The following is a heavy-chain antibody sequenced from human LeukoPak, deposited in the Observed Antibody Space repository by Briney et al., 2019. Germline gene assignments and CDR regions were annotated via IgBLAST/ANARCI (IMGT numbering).Heavy chain of an antibody. CDR2: IIPILGIA. D-gene: IGHD3-10*01. V-gene: IGHV1-69*04. J-gene: IGHJ6*02. CDR3: ARVIVGPAYYYGSGSYKDPYYYGMYV. Sequence: GSSVTVSFTASGGTFTIYAISWVRRAPGQGHGGMGRIIPILGIANYAHKFQGRGTITADKSTSTDYMELSRQRSGDTDAYYCARVIVGPAYYYGSGSYKDPYYYGMYVWGQGTTLTVSS. CDR1: GGTFTIYA.